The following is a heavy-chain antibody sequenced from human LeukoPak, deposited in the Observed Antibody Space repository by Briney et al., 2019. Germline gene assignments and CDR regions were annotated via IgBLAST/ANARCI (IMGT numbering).Heavy chain of an antibody. D-gene: IGHD3-3*01. J-gene: IGHJ6*02. CDR3: ARDRFLEWMDYYYYGMDV. V-gene: IGHV4-4*07. CDR1: GGSISSYY. Sequence: SETLSLTCTVSGGSISSYYWNWIRQPAGKGLEWIGRIYTSGSTNYNPSLKSRVTMSVDTSKNQFSLKLSSVTAADTAVYYCARDRFLEWMDYYYYGMDVWGQGTTVTVSS. CDR2: IYTSGST.